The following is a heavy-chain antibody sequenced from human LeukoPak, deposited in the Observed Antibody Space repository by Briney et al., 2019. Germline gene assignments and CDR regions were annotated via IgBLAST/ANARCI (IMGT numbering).Heavy chain of an antibody. CDR3: VADLGDYADF. V-gene: IGHV3-74*01. CDR2: IKTDGTYT. CDR1: GFTFSRYW. J-gene: IGHJ4*02. Sequence: GGSLRLSCAASGFTFSRYWMQWVRQAPGEALVWVSRIKTDGTYTSNADSVKGRFTISRDNAKSTLYLQMNSLKVEDTAVYYCVADLGDYADFWGQGTLVTVSS.